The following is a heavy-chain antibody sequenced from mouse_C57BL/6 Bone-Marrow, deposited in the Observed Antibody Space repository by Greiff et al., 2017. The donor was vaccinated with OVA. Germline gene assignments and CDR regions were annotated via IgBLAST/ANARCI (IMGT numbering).Heavy chain of an antibody. CDR3: AREGDYYGSSYVGWFGY. V-gene: IGHV1-63*01. CDR1: GYSFTNYW. D-gene: IGHD1-1*01. Sequence: VQLQQSGPELVRPGTSVKMSCKASGYSFTNYWIGWAEQRPEHGLEWIGDIYPGVGYTNYNEKFKGKATLTADKSSSTAYMQFSSLTSEDSAIYYCAREGDYYGSSYVGWFGYWGQGALVTVSA. CDR2: IYPGVGYT. J-gene: IGHJ3*01.